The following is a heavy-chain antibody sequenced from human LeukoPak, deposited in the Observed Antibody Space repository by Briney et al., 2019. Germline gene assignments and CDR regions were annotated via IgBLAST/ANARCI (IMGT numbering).Heavy chain of an antibody. CDR2: ISRNGGST. D-gene: IGHD2/OR15-2a*01. CDR3: VKDLRSDFMGVLSRYLSY. V-gene: IGHV3-64D*09. J-gene: IGHJ4*02. CDR1: GFTFSSFA. Sequence: GGSLRLSCSASGFTFSSFAMHWVRQAPGKGLEYVAAISRNGGSTYYADSVKGRFTISRDNSKSTLYHQMSSLRAEDTAVYLCVKDLRSDFMGVLSRYLSYWGQGTLVTVSS.